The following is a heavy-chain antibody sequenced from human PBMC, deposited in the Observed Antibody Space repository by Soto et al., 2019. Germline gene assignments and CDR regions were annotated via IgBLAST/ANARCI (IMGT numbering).Heavy chain of an antibody. CDR3: ARRITFGGVIAVGANWFDP. J-gene: IGHJ5*02. V-gene: IGHV4-39*01. CDR1: GGSISSSSYY. Sequence: SETLSLTCTVSGGSISSSSYYWGWIRQPPGKGLEWIGSIYYSGSTYYNPSLKSRVTISVDTSKNQFSLKLSSVTAADTAVYYCARRITFGGVIAVGANWFDPWGQGTLVTVSS. CDR2: IYYSGST. D-gene: IGHD3-16*02.